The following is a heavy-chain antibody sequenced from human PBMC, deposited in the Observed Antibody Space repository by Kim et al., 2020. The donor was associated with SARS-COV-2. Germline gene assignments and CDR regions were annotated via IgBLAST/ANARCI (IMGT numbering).Heavy chain of an antibody. Sequence: SQTLSLTCAISGDSVSSNSAAWNWIRQSPSRGLEWLGRTYYRAKWYNDYAVSVKSRITINPDTSKNQFSLQLNSVTPEDTAVYYCARSREQQLVPPQWVWFDPWGQGTLVTVSS. CDR3: ARSREQQLVPPQWVWFDP. CDR1: GDSVSSNSAA. D-gene: IGHD6-13*01. V-gene: IGHV6-1*01. CDR2: TYYRAKWYN. J-gene: IGHJ5*02.